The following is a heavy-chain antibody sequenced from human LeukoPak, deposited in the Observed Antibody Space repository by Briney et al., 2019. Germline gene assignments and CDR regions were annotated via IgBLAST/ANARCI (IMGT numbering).Heavy chain of an antibody. D-gene: IGHD3-10*01. Sequence: GGSLRLSCAASGFSFSSFSMNWVRQAPGKGLQWLSYISSSPGTIYYADSVKGRLTISRDNVKNSVYLQMNSLRAEDTAVYYCARLSGSFRLDYWGQGTLITVSS. CDR1: GFSFSSFS. V-gene: IGHV3-48*01. CDR2: ISSSPGTI. J-gene: IGHJ4*02. CDR3: ARLSGSFRLDY.